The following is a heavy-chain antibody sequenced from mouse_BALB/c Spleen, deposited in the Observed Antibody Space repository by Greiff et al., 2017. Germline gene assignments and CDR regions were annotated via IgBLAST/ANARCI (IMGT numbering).Heavy chain of an antibody. V-gene: IGHV7-1*02. J-gene: IGHJ3*01. Sequence: EVNLVESGGGLVQPGGSLRLSCATSGFTFSAFYMEWVRQPPGKRLEWIAASRNKANDYTTEYSASGKGRFIVSSDTCQGFLYLQMYALRAEDTDICFCARAEACWCHAWFAYWGQGTLVTVSA. CDR1: GFTFSAFY. CDR2: SRNKANDYTT. D-gene: IGHD1-1*02. CDR3: ARAEACWCHAWFAY.